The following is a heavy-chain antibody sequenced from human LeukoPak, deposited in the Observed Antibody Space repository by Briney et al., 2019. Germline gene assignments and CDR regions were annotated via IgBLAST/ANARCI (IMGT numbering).Heavy chain of an antibody. CDR3: ATELELRGYYMDV. V-gene: IGHV1-2*02. CDR2: INPNSGGT. Sequence: ASVKVSCKASGYTFTGYYMHWVRQAPGQGLEWMGWINPNSGGTNYAQKFQGRVTMTKDTSTDTAYMELSSLRSEDTAVYCCATELELRGYYMDVWGKGTTVTVSS. CDR1: GYTFTGYY. J-gene: IGHJ6*03. D-gene: IGHD1-7*01.